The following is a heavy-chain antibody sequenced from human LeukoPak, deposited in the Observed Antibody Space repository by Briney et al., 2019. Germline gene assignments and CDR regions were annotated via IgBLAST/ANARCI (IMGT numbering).Heavy chain of an antibody. CDR3: AKDIYYDSSGYRGYFDY. Sequence: GGSLRLSCAASGFTFSSYAMHWVRQAPGKGLEYVSGISSNGGSTYYANSVKGRFTVSRDNSKNTLYLQMNSLRAEDTAVYYCAKDIYYDSSGYRGYFDYWGQGTLVTVSS. CDR1: GFTFSSYA. J-gene: IGHJ4*02. V-gene: IGHV3-64*01. CDR2: ISSNGGST. D-gene: IGHD3-22*01.